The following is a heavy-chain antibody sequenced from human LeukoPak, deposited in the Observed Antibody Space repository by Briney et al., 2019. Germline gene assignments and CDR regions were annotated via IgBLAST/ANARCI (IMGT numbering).Heavy chain of an antibody. CDR3: ARSGRYYYDSSGYYSLDWFDP. Sequence: SVTVSCTASGGTFSIYAISWVRQAPGQGLGWVGGIIPIFGTANYAQKFQGRVTITTDESTSTAYMELSSLRSEDTAVYYCARSGRYYYDSSGYYSLDWFDPWGQGTLVTVSS. V-gene: IGHV1-69*05. D-gene: IGHD3-22*01. J-gene: IGHJ5*02. CDR2: IIPIFGTA. CDR1: GGTFSIYA.